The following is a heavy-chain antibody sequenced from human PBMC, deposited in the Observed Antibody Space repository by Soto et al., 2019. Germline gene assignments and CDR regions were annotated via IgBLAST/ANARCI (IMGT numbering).Heavy chain of an antibody. CDR1: GFTFSSYS. CDR2: ISGSGNYT. Sequence: GGSLRLSCAASGFTFSSYSMNWVRQAPGKGLEWVSSISGSGNYTHYADFLRGRFTISRDNAKTSLYLQMNSLRAEDTAVYYCAREGINNYNEYYFDSWGQGTVVTVS. J-gene: IGHJ4*02. D-gene: IGHD4-4*01. V-gene: IGHV3-21*01. CDR3: AREGINNYNEYYFDS.